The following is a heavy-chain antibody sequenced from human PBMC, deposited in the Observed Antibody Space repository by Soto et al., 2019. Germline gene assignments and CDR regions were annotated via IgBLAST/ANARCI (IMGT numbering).Heavy chain of an antibody. D-gene: IGHD3-10*01. CDR1: GGSISSGGYY. CDR3: ARVPLNPGSWQSEDY. CDR2: IYYSGST. V-gene: IGHV4-31*03. Sequence: QVQLQESGPGLVKPSQTLSLTCTVSGGSISSGGYYWSWIRQHPGKGLEWIGYIYYSGSTYYNPSLKSRVTQSVDTSKNQFSMKLRSVTAADTAVYYYARVPLNPGSWQSEDYWGQGTLVTDSS. J-gene: IGHJ4*02.